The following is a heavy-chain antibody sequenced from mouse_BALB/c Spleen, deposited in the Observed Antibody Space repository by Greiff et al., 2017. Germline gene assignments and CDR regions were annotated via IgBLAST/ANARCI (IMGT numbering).Heavy chain of an antibody. D-gene: IGHD2-12*01. J-gene: IGHJ4*01. V-gene: IGHV14-3*02. CDR3: ARTTMDY. Sequence: VHVKQSGAELVKPGASVKLSCTASGFNIKDTYMHWVKQRPEQGLEWIGRIDPANGNTKYDPKFQGKATITADTSSNTAYLQLSSLTSEDTAVYYCARTTMDYWGQGTSVTVSS. CDR2: IDPANGNT. CDR1: GFNIKDTY.